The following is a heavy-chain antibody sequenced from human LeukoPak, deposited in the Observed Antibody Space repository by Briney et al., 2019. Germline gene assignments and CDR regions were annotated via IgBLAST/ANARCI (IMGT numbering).Heavy chain of an antibody. V-gene: IGHV4-34*01. J-gene: IGHJ4*02. CDR2: INHSGST. Sequence: SETLSLTCAVYGGSFSGYYWSWIRQPPGKGLEWIGEINHSGSTNYNPSLKSRVTIPVDKSKNQFSLKLSSVTAADTAVYYCARYLGSRDDYWGQGTLVTVSS. D-gene: IGHD3-16*01. CDR1: GGSFSGYY. CDR3: ARYLGSRDDY.